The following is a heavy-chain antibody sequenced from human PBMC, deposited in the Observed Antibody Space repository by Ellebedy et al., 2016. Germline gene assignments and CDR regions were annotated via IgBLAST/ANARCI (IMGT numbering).Heavy chain of an antibody. V-gene: IGHV4-59*12. Sequence: SETLSLTXAVYGGSFSGYYWSWIRQPPGKGLEWIGYIYYSGSTNYNPSLKSRVTISVDKSKNQFSLKLSSVTAADTAVYYCAKTGYSSSWHRGAFDYWGQGTLVTVSS. CDR3: AKTGYSSSWHRGAFDY. CDR2: IYYSGST. CDR1: GGSFSGYY. J-gene: IGHJ4*02. D-gene: IGHD6-13*01.